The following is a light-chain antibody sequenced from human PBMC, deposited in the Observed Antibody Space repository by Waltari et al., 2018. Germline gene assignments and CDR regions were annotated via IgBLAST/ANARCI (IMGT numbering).Light chain of an antibody. Sequence: QSVLTQPPSASGTPGQRVTVSCSGSSSNIGRTYLYWYQQLPGTAPRLLIYRKKQRPAGVPDRFSGSKSGTSASLAISGLRSEDEADYYGATWDDSLSAWVFGGGTKLTVL. V-gene: IGLV1-47*01. J-gene: IGLJ3*02. CDR3: ATWDDSLSAWV. CDR1: SSNIGRTY. CDR2: RKK.